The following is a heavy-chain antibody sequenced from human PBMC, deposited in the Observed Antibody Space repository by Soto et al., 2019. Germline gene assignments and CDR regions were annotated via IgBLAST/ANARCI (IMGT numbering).Heavy chain of an antibody. CDR3: AGVIGYGMEG. CDR1: GFTFSSYA. V-gene: IGHV3-23*01. J-gene: IGHJ6*02. Sequence: EVQLLESGGGLVQPGGSLRLSCAASGFTFSSYAMSWVRQAPGKGLEWVSAISGSGGSTYYADSVKGRFTISRDNSKNKLYLQMNSLRAEYTAVYYCAGVIGYGMEGWGQGTTVPVSS. CDR2: ISGSGGST. D-gene: IGHD3-22*01.